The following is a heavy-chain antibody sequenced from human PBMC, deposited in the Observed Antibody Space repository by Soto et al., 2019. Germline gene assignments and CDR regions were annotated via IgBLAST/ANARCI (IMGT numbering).Heavy chain of an antibody. CDR3: ARGRYGDY. Sequence: QVHLVQSGAEVKKPGASVKVSCKASGYTFTSYGITWVRQAPGQGLEWMGWISAHNGNTDYAQKLQGRVIVTRDTSMSTAYMELRSLRSDDTSVYYCARGRYGDYWGQGVLVTVSS. CDR1: GYTFTSYG. CDR2: ISAHNGNT. V-gene: IGHV1-18*01. J-gene: IGHJ4*02. D-gene: IGHD1-1*01.